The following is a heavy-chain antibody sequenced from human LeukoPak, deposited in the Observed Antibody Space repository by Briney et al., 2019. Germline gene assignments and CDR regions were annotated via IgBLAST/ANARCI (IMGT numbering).Heavy chain of an antibody. Sequence: SETLSLTXTVSGGSISSSTYYWGWIRQPPGKGLECIGSVYYSGSTYYNPSLKSRVTISVDTAKNQFSLKLSFVTAADTAVYYCAGRATVTKAFDIWGQGTMVTVSS. CDR3: AGRATVTKAFDI. CDR1: GGSISSSTYY. CDR2: VYYSGST. J-gene: IGHJ3*02. V-gene: IGHV4-39*01. D-gene: IGHD4-17*01.